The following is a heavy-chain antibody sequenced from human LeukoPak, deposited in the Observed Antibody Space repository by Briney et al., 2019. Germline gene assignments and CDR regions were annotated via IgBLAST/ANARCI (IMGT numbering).Heavy chain of an antibody. CDR1: GFTVSSNS. D-gene: IGHD6-13*01. Sequence: GGSLRLSCTVSGFTVSSNSMSWVRQAPGKGLEWVSFIYSDNTHYSDSVKGRFTISRDNSKNTLYLQMNSLRAEDTAVYYCAKDGVQLYYFDYWGQGTLVTVSS. CDR2: IYSDNT. V-gene: IGHV3-66*03. J-gene: IGHJ4*02. CDR3: AKDGVQLYYFDY.